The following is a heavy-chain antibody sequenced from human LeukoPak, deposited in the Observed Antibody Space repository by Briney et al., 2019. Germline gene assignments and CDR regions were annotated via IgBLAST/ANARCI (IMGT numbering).Heavy chain of an antibody. CDR3: AKAYSSSWYTPDYYYYYMDV. CDR2: ISGSGGST. CDR1: GFIFSSYG. J-gene: IGHJ6*03. V-gene: IGHV3-23*01. D-gene: IGHD6-13*01. Sequence: PGGSLRLSCAASGFIFSSYGMSWVRQAPGKGLEWVSAISGSGGSTYYADSVKGRFTISRDNSKNTLYLQMNSLRAEDTAVYYCAKAYSSSWYTPDYYYYYMDVWGKGTTVTISS.